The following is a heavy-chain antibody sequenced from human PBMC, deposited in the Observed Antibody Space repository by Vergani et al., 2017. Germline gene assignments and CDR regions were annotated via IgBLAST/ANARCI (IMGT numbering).Heavy chain of an antibody. CDR1: GGSISSSSYY. V-gene: IGHV4-39*07. CDR3: ASGYSGYSYFDY. Sequence: QLQLQESGPGLVKPSETLSLTCTVSGGSISSSSYYWGWSRQPPGKGLECIGSIYYSGSTYYNPSLKSRVTISGDTAKNQFYLKLSSVTAADTAVYYCASGYSGYSYFDYWGQGTLVTVSS. D-gene: IGHD5-12*01. J-gene: IGHJ4*02. CDR2: IYYSGST.